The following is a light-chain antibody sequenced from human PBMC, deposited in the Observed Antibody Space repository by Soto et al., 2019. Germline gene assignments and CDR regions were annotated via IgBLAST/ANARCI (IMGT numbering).Light chain of an antibody. CDR1: HDIGNS. J-gene: IGKJ3*01. V-gene: IGKV1-33*01. Sequence: DIQMTQSPPSLSASLGDKVTITCQASHDIGNSLNWYQDKPGPPTKLVIYDANNLETGVPSTFSGNGYGTDFTFTISSLRPEDIATYYCQKSDHLPLFGPGTKVDIK. CDR2: DAN. CDR3: QKSDHLPL.